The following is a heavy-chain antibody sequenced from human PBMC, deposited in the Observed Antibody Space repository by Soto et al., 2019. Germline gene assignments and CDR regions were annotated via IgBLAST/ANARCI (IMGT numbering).Heavy chain of an antibody. D-gene: IGHD2-2*02. CDR2: ISAYNGNT. Sequence: ASVKVSCKASGYTFTSYGISWVRQAPGQGLEWMGWISAYNGNTNYAQKLQGRVTMTTDTSTSTAYMELRSLRSDDTAVYYCARNSCSWTSCYIDYYYYGMDVWGQGTTVTVSS. CDR1: GYTFTSYG. J-gene: IGHJ6*02. V-gene: IGHV1-18*01. CDR3: ARNSCSWTSCYIDYYYYGMDV.